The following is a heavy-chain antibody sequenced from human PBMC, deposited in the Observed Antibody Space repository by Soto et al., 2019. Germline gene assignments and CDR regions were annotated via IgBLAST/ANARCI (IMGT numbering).Heavy chain of an antibody. V-gene: IGHV3-33*01. D-gene: IGHD2-15*01. J-gene: IGHJ4*02. CDR1: GFTFSSYG. Sequence: QVQLVESGGGVVQPGRSLRLSCAASGFTFSSYGMHWVRQAPGKGLEWVAVIWYDGSNKYYADYVKGRFTISRDNSKNTLSLQMNSLRAEETAVYYCARDQGGVDYGRQGTLVTVSS. CDR2: IWYDGSNK. CDR3: ARDQGGVDY.